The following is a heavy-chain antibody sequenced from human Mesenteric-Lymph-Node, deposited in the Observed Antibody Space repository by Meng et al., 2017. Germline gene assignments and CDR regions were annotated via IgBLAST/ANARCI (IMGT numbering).Heavy chain of an antibody. Sequence: SETLSLTCTVSGGSISSSSYYWGWIRQPPGKGLEWIGRIDISGRTNYNPSLKSRVTVSVDTSKNQLSLRLSSVTAADTAVYYCARDVSGSFDCWGQGTLVTVSS. CDR1: GGSISSSSYY. J-gene: IGHJ4*02. CDR3: ARDVSGSFDC. CDR2: IDISGRT. D-gene: IGHD1-26*01. V-gene: IGHV4-39*07.